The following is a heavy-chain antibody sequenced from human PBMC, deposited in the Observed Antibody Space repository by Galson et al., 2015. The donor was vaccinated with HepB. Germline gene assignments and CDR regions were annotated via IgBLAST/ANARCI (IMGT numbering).Heavy chain of an antibody. CDR3: AKWSLSSHDDYAPLDI. Sequence: SLRLSCAASGFTCSSYAMNWVRQAPGKGLGWVSDISHSGGNTHYADSVKGHFTISRDNSKNTLYLQMDSLRAAYTAVSYRAKWSLSSHDDYAPLDIRGQATLVSVSS. J-gene: IGHJ3*02. CDR1: GFTCSSYA. D-gene: IGHD4-17*01. V-gene: IGHV3-23*01. CDR2: ISHSGGNT.